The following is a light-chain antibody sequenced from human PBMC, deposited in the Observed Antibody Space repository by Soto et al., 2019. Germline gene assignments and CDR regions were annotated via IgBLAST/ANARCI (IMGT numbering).Light chain of an antibody. CDR3: QQRSNWPPWT. CDR1: QSVSSY. V-gene: IGKV3-11*01. CDR2: DAS. J-gene: IGKJ1*01. Sequence: EIVLIQSPATLSLSPGERATLSCRASQSVSSYLAWYQQKPGQAPRLLIYDASNRATGIPARFSGSGSGTDFTLTISSLEPEDFAVYYGQQRSNWPPWTFGQGTKVEIK.